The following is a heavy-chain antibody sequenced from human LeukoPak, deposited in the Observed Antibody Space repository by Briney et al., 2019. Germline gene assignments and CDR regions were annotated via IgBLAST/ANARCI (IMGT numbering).Heavy chain of an antibody. J-gene: IGHJ5*02. CDR1: GYTFTGYY. Sequence: ASVKVSCKASGYTFTGYYMHWVRQAPGQGLEWMGWINPNSGGTNYAQKLQGRVTMTTDTSTSTAYMELRSLRSDDTAVYYCASMVRGVPNWFDPWGQGTLVTVSS. CDR2: INPNSGGT. CDR3: ASMVRGVPNWFDP. V-gene: IGHV1-2*02. D-gene: IGHD3-10*01.